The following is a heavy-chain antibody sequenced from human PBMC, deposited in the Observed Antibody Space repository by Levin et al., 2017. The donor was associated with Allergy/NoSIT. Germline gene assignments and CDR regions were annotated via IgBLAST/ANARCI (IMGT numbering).Heavy chain of an antibody. Sequence: LSGGSLRLSCAASGFTFSSYAMHWVRQAPGKGLEWVAVISYDGSNKYYADSVKGRFTISRDNSKNTLYLQMNSLRAEDTAVYYCARAIAVAGLISPPIDYWGQGTLVTVSS. D-gene: IGHD6-19*01. CDR1: GFTFSSYA. J-gene: IGHJ4*02. CDR2: ISYDGSNK. CDR3: ARAIAVAGLISPPIDY. V-gene: IGHV3-30-3*01.